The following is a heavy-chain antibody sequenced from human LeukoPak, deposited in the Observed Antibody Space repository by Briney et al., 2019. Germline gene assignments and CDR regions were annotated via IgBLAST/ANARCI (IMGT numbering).Heavy chain of an antibody. CDR2: ISSNGGST. D-gene: IGHD3-10*01. Sequence: GGSLRLSCSASGFTFSRYAMHWVGQAPGKGLEYVSAISSNGGSTYYADSVKGRFTISRDNSRNTLHLQMSSLRVEDTAVYYCVKGSSSGSYFDYWGQGTLVTVSS. CDR3: VKGSSSGSYFDY. V-gene: IGHV3-64D*06. J-gene: IGHJ4*02. CDR1: GFTFSRYA.